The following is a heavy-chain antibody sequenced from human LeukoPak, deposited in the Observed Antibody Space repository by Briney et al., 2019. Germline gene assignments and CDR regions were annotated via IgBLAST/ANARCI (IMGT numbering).Heavy chain of an antibody. CDR1: GFTFSNAW. J-gene: IGHJ4*02. V-gene: IGHV3-15*01. CDR3: TTLGLGSLDY. D-gene: IGHD3-10*01. CDR2: IKGKTDGGTT. Sequence: GGSLRLSCAASGFTFSNAWMSWVRQAPGTGLEWVGRIKGKTDGGTTDYAAPVKGRFTISRDDSKNTLYLQMNSLKTEDTAVYYCTTLGLGSLDYWGQGTLVTVSS.